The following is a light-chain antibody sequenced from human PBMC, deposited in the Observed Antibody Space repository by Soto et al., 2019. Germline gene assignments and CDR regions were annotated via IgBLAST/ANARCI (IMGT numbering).Light chain of an antibody. Sequence: QSALTQPASVSGSPGQSITISCTGTSSDVGSYILVSWYQQHPGKAPKLMIYEGSKRPSGVSNRFSGSKSGNTASLTISGLQAEDEADYYCCSYAGSSTPYVFGTGTKLTVL. J-gene: IGLJ1*01. CDR3: CSYAGSSTPYV. V-gene: IGLV2-23*01. CDR2: EGS. CDR1: SSDVGSYIL.